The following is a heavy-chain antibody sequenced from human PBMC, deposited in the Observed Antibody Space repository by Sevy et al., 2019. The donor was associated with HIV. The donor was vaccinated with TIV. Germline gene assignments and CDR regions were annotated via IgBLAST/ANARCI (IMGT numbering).Heavy chain of an antibody. Sequence: GGSLRLSCAASGFTFSSYSMNWVRQAPGKGLEWVSYISSSSSTIYYADSVKGRFTISRDNAKNSLYLQMNSLRDEDTDVYYCAIGHPKNDYDILTGYYNPDFGWYFDLWGRGTLVTVSS. CDR2: ISSSSSTI. D-gene: IGHD3-9*01. CDR1: GFTFSSYS. J-gene: IGHJ2*01. CDR3: AIGHPKNDYDILTGYYNPDFGWYFDL. V-gene: IGHV3-48*02.